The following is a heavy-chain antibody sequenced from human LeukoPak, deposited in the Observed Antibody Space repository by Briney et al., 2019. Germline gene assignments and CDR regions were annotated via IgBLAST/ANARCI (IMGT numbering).Heavy chain of an antibody. CDR2: IYPGDSDT. CDR1: GYSFTNYW. J-gene: IGHJ3*02. Sequence: GESLKISCKGSGYSFTNYWIDWVRQMPGKGLEWMGIIYPGDSDTRYSPSFQGQVTISADKSISTAYLQWSSLKASDTAMYYCARSYYDSSGYYSLGVLDIWGQGTVVTVSS. V-gene: IGHV5-51*01. D-gene: IGHD3-22*01. CDR3: ARSYYDSSGYYSLGVLDI.